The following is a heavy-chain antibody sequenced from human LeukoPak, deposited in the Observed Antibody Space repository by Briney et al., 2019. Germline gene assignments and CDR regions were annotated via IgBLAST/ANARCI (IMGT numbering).Heavy chain of an antibody. J-gene: IGHJ5*02. CDR2: ISSSSSTI. Sequence: GGSLRLSCAASGFTFSSYSMNWVRQAPGKGLEWVSYISSSSSTIYYADSVKGRFTISRDNAKNSLYLQMNSLRAEDMTVYYCVRRGRWFDPWGQGTLVTVSS. V-gene: IGHV3-48*04. D-gene: IGHD3-16*01. CDR1: GFTFSSYS. CDR3: VRRGRWFDP.